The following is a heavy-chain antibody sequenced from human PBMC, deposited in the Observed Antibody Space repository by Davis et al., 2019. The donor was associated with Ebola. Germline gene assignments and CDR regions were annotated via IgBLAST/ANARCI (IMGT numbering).Heavy chain of an antibody. CDR3: ARAFPSVVVPAAAYYYGMDV. Sequence: MPSETLSLTCTVSGGSISSYYWSWIRQPPGKGLEWIGEINHSGSTNYNPSLKSRVTISVDTSKNQFSLKLSSVTAADTAVYYCARAFPSVVVPAAAYYYGMDVWGQGTTVTVSS. V-gene: IGHV4-34*01. CDR2: INHSGST. J-gene: IGHJ6*02. CDR1: GGSISSYY. D-gene: IGHD2-2*01.